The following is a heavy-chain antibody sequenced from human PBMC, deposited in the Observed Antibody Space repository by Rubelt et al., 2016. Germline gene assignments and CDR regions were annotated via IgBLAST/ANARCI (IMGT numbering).Heavy chain of an antibody. J-gene: IGHJ5*02. CDR2: IDPSDSYT. V-gene: IGHV5-10-1*01. CDR3: ARHAGDGGNSEDWFDP. D-gene: IGHD4-23*01. Sequence: EVQLVQSGAEVKKPGESLRISCKGSGYSFTSYWISWVRQMPGKGLEWMGRIDPSDSYTNYSPSLQGHVTISADKSICTAYLQWSSLKASDTAMYYCARHAGDGGNSEDWFDPWGQGTLVTVSS. CDR1: GYSFTSYW.